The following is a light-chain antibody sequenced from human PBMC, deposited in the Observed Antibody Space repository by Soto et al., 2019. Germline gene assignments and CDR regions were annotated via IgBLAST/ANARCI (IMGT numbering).Light chain of an antibody. CDR2: AAI. CDR1: QDIRND. V-gene: IGKV1-17*01. Sequence: IQMTQSPSSLSASVGDRVTITCRASQDIRNDLGWYQQKPGKAPKRLIYAAISLQSGVPSRFICSGSWTEFSLTISSLQPEEFATYDCLQHNDYPYTFGQGIKLEIK. CDR3: LQHNDYPYT. J-gene: IGKJ2*01.